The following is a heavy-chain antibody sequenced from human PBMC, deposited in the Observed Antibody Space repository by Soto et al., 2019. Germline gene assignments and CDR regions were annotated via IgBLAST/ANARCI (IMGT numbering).Heavy chain of an antibody. V-gene: IGHV4-31*02. CDR2: IYYSGST. Sequence: WSWIRQHPGKGLEWIGYIYYSGSTYYNPSLKSRVTISVDTSKNQFSLKLSSVTAADTAVYYCARGRQLVVVFWFDPWGQGTLVTVSS. D-gene: IGHD3-22*01. CDR3: ARGRQLVVVFWFDP. J-gene: IGHJ5*02.